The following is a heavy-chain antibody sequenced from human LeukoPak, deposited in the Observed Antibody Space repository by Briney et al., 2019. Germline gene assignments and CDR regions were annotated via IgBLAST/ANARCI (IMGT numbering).Heavy chain of an antibody. CDR1: GFTFSSYA. D-gene: IGHD5-24*01. CDR3: ARDPEMATISLEYYFDY. CDR2: ISYDGSNK. V-gene: IGHV3-30-3*01. J-gene: IGHJ4*02. Sequence: PGGSLRLSCAASGFTFSSYAMHWGRQAPGKGLEWVAVISYDGSNKYYADSVKGRFTISRDNSKNTLYLQMNSLRAEDTAVYYCARDPEMATISLEYYFDYWGQGTLVTVSS.